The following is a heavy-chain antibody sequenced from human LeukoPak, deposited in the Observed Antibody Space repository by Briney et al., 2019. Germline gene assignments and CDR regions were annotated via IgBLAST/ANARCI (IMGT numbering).Heavy chain of an antibody. CDR1: GYSFISYW. V-gene: IGHV5-51*01. J-gene: IGHJ3*02. Sequence: GESLKISCKGSGYSFISYWIGWVRQMPGKGLEWMGIIYPGDSDTRYSPSFQGQVTISADKSISTAYLQWSSLKASDTAMYYCARHDNGGMVRGIIPADALDIWGQGTMVTVSS. CDR3: ARHDNGGMVRGIIPADALDI. D-gene: IGHD3-10*01. CDR2: IYPGDSDT.